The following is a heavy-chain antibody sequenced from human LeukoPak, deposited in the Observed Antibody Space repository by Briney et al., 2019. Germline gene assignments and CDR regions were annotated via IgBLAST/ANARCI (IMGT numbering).Heavy chain of an antibody. CDR3: AKGGSNSLYYMDV. J-gene: IGHJ6*03. Sequence: GGSLRLSCAASGFTFSSYAIHWVRQAPGKGLEWVSAISGSGGSTYYADSVKGRFTISRDNSKNTLYLQMNSLRAEDTAVYYCAKGGSNSLYYMDVWGKGTTVTVSS. D-gene: IGHD4-11*01. CDR2: ISGSGGST. CDR1: GFTFSSYA. V-gene: IGHV3-23*01.